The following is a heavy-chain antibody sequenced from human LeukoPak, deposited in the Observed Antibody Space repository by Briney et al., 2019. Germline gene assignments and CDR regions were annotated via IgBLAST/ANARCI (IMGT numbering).Heavy chain of an antibody. CDR1: GFTFDDYA. J-gene: IGHJ4*02. Sequence: GGSLRLSCAASGFTFDDYAMHWVRQAPGKGLEWVSGISWNSGSIGYADSVKGRFTISRDNSKNTVYLQMNGLRVEDTAIYYGARASGGDKTGGFDYWGQGTLVAVS. CDR2: ISWNSGSI. V-gene: IGHV3-9*01. D-gene: IGHD3-10*01. CDR3: ARASGGDKTGGFDY.